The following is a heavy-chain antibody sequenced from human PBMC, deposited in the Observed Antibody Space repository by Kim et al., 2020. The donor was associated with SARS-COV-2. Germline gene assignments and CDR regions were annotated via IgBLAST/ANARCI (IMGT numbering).Heavy chain of an antibody. V-gene: IGHV3-15*01. CDR1: GFTFSNAW. CDR3: TTSGDGRGEGYCSGGSCYSFLG. Sequence: GGSLRLSCAASGFTFSNAWMSWVRQAPGKGLEWVGRIKSKTDGGTTDYAAPVKGRFTISRDDSKNTLYLQMNSLKTEDTAVYYCTTSGDGRGEGYCSGGSCYSFLGWGQGTTVTVSS. CDR2: IKSKTDGGTT. J-gene: IGHJ6*02. D-gene: IGHD2-15*01.